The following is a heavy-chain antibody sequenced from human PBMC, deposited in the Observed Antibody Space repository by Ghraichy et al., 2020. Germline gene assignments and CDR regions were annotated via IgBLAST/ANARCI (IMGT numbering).Heavy chain of an antibody. CDR2: IYYSGST. CDR1: GGSISSYY. J-gene: IGHJ4*02. CDR3: ARGGYSSGYYHLDY. Sequence: SQTLSLTCTVSGGSISSYYWSWIRQPPGKGLEWIGYIYYSGSTNYNPSLKSRVTISVDTSKNQFSLKLSSVTAADTAVYYCARGGYSSGYYHLDYWGQGTLVTVSS. V-gene: IGHV4-59*01. D-gene: IGHD3-22*01.